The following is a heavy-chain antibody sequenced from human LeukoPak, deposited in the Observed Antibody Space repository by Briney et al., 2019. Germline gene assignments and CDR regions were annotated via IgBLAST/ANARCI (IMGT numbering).Heavy chain of an antibody. CDR3: TRREAATMLDY. V-gene: IGHV4-38-2*01. D-gene: IGHD5-24*01. Sequence: SETLSLTCAVSGYSISSRYYWVWIRQPPGKGLEWIGTISYSGNTYYNPSLNSRVTISVDTSKNQLSLNLGSVTAADAAVYYCTRREAATMLDYWGQGTLVTVSS. CDR1: GYSISSRYY. CDR2: ISYSGNT. J-gene: IGHJ4*02.